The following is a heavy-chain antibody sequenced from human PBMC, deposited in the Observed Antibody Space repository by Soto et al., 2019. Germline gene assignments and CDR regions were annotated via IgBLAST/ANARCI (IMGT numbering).Heavy chain of an antibody. CDR1: GFTFSSYA. Sequence: GGSLRLSCAASGFTFSSYAMSWVRQAPGKGLEWVSAISGSGGSTYYADSVKGRFTISRDNSKNTLYLQMNSLRAEDTAVYYCAKDITGYDFWSGYYTGWGGGQAELHFDYWGQGTLVTVSS. J-gene: IGHJ4*02. CDR2: ISGSGGST. D-gene: IGHD3-3*01. V-gene: IGHV3-23*01. CDR3: AKDITGYDFWSGYYTGWGGGQAELHFDY.